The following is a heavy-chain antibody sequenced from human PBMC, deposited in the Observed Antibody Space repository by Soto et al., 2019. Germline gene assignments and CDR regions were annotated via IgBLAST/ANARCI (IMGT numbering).Heavy chain of an antibody. J-gene: IGHJ5*02. V-gene: IGHV4-59*08. Sequence: SETLSLTCTVSGGSISSYYWSWIRQPPGKGLEWIGYIYYSGSTNYNPSLKSRVTISVDTSKNQFSLKLSSVTAADTAVYYCARHADCSGGSCYPIPGSTHYNWFDPWGQGTLVTVSS. CDR2: IYYSGST. CDR1: GGSISSYY. CDR3: ARHADCSGGSCYPIPGSTHYNWFDP. D-gene: IGHD2-15*01.